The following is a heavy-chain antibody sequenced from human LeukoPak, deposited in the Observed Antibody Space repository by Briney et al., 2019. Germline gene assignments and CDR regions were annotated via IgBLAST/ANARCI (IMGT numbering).Heavy chain of an antibody. CDR1: GYTFSSFD. CDR3: ARGPSTYYYDSSAYFAFDI. V-gene: IGHV1-8*01. CDR2: MNPNSANT. J-gene: IGHJ3*02. Sequence: ASVKVSCKASGYTFSSFDINWVRQATGQGLEWMGWMNPNSANTGSAQKFQGRVTLTRNTSTSTAYMELSSLRSEDTAVYYCARGPSTYYYDSSAYFAFDIWGQGTMVTVSS. D-gene: IGHD3-22*01.